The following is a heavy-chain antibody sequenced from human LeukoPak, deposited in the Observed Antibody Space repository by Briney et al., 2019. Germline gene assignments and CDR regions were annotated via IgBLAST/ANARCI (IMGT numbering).Heavy chain of an antibody. D-gene: IGHD3-10*01. CDR1: GGPITTSSYY. CDR2: IYYTGGT. J-gene: IGHJ4*02. V-gene: IGHV4-39*01. CDR3: ARGGVRGVISY. Sequence: SETLSLTCSVSGGPITTSSYYWGWIRQPPEKGLEWIGSIYYTGGTNYSPSLKSRVTISVDTSKNQFSLKLSSVTAADTAVYYCARGGVRGVISYWGQGTLVTVSS.